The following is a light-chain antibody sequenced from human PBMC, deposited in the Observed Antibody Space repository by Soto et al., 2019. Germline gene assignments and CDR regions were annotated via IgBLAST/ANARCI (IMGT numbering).Light chain of an antibody. CDR2: QAS. CDR3: QQYSSYAWT. Sequence: DIQMTQSPSTLSASVGDRVTITCRASQSISSGLAWYQQKPGKAPKLLIYQASSSEIGVPSRFSGSGSGTEFTLTISTLQPDDFATYYCQQYSSYAWTFGQGTKVEIK. J-gene: IGKJ1*01. CDR1: QSISSG. V-gene: IGKV1-5*03.